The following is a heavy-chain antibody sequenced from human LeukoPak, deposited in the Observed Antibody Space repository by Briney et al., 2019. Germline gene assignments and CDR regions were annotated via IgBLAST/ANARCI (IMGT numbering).Heavy chain of an antibody. D-gene: IGHD3-3*01. Sequence: PGGSLRLSCAASAFTFSSYWMSWVRQAPGKGLEWVANIKQDGSEKYYVDSVKGRFTISRDNAKNSLYLQMNSLRAEDTAVYYCARDRRFLEWPPTGYWGQGTLVTVSS. CDR1: AFTFSSYW. J-gene: IGHJ4*02. CDR2: IKQDGSEK. CDR3: ARDRRFLEWPPTGY. V-gene: IGHV3-7*01.